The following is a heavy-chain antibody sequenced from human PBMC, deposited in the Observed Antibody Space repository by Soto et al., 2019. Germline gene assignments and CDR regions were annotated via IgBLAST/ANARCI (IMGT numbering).Heavy chain of an antibody. V-gene: IGHV1-69*02. CDR2: IITILGIA. D-gene: IGHD7-27*01. Sequence: QVQLVQSGAEVKKPGSSVKVSCKASGGTFSSYTISWVRQAPGQGLEWMGRIITILGIANYAQKFQGRATITADKSTSTDYMELSSLRAEDRAGYYCAMAPDWGLIDYWGQGTLVPVSS. CDR1: GGTFSSYT. CDR3: AMAPDWGLIDY. J-gene: IGHJ4*02.